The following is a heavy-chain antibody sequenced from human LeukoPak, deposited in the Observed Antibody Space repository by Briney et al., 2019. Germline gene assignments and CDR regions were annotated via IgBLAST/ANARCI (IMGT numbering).Heavy chain of an antibody. J-gene: IGHJ6*02. V-gene: IGHV4-34*01. CDR3: ARGSGGSGSMDV. Sequence: SSETLSLTCAVYGGSFSGYYWSWIRQPPGKGLEWIGEINHSGSTNYNPSLKSRVTISVDTSKNQFSLKLSSVTAADTAVYYCARGSGGSGSMDVWGQGTTVTVSS. CDR1: GGSFSGYY. D-gene: IGHD3-10*01. CDR2: INHSGST.